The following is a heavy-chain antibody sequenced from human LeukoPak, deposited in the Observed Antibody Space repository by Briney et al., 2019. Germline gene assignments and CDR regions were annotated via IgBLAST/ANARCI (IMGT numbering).Heavy chain of an antibody. CDR2: IYYSGST. V-gene: IGHV4-39*07. CDR1: GGSISSSSYY. CDR3: ARVLRGGDCWFDP. Sequence: SETLSLTCTVSGGSISSSSYYWGWIRQPPGKGLEWIGSIYYSGSTYYNPSLKSRVTISVDTSKNQFSLKLSSVTAADTAVYYCARVLRGGDCWFDPWGQGTLVTVSS. J-gene: IGHJ5*02. D-gene: IGHD2-21*02.